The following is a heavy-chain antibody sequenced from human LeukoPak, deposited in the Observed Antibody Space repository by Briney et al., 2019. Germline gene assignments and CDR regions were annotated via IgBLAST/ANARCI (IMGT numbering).Heavy chain of an antibody. Sequence: SVKVSCKASGGTFSNYAITWVRQTPGQGLELIGTVIPILLTPRYAPKFQDRVTITADEATTTVYLDLNRLTSEDTAVYYCATPDYGGGGHHRQFAYWGQGTLITVSS. CDR1: GGTFSNYA. V-gene: IGHV1-69*15. CDR3: ATPDYGGGGHHRQFAY. D-gene: IGHD4-17*01. J-gene: IGHJ4*02. CDR2: VIPILLTP.